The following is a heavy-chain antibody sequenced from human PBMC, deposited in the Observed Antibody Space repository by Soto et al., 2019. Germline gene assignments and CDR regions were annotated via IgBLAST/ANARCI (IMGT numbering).Heavy chain of an antibody. CDR2: VYHTGST. CDR3: ARDGDGRMTTNPYYYNGMDV. CDR1: GGSFKSGSYS. D-gene: IGHD4-4*01. V-gene: IGHV4-61*01. Sequence: SETLSLTCTVSGGSFKSGSYSWSWIRQPPGKGLEWIGYVYHTGSTSYNPSLKSRVSISMDTSKNQFSLNLSSVTAADTAVYYCARDGDGRMTTNPYYYNGMDVWGPGTTVTVSS. J-gene: IGHJ6*02.